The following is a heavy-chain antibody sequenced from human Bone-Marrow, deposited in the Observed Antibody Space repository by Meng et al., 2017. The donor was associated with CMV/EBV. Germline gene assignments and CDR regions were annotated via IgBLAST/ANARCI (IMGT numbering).Heavy chain of an antibody. Sequence: SETLSLTCTVSGGSISSYHWSWIRQPPGKGLEWIGYIYYSGSTNYNPSPKSRVTISVDTSKNQFSLKVTSVTAADTAVYYCARSTTGPGDYWGQGTLVTVSS. CDR3: ARSTTGPGDY. D-gene: IGHD1-1*01. CDR2: IYYSGST. J-gene: IGHJ4*02. CDR1: GGSISSYH. V-gene: IGHV4-59*01.